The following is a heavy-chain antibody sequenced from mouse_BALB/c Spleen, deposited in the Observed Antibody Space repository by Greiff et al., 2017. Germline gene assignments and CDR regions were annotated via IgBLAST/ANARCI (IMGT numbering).Heavy chain of an antibody. CDR1: GFTFSSYA. D-gene: IGHD1-1*02. CDR2: ISSGGST. J-gene: IGHJ2*01. V-gene: IGHV5-6-5*01. Sequence: EVMLVESGGGLVKPGGSLKLSCAASGFTFSSYAMSWVRQTPEKRLEWVASISSGGSTYYPDSVKGRFTISRDNARNILYLQMSSLRSEDTAMYYCARDHGYYDYWGQGTTLTVSS. CDR3: ARDHGYYDY.